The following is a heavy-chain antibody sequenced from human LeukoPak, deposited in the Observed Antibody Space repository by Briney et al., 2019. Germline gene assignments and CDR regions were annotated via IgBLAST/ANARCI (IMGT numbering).Heavy chain of an antibody. CDR3: ARVFSGNIAVAGIDY. Sequence: SQTLSLTCTVSGGSISSGDYYWSWIRQPPGKGLEWIGYIYYSGSTNYNPSLKSRVTISVDTSKNQFSLKLSSVTAADTAVYYCARVFSGNIAVAGIDYWGQGTLVTVSS. CDR2: IYYSGST. V-gene: IGHV4-61*08. J-gene: IGHJ4*02. CDR1: GGSISSGDYY. D-gene: IGHD6-19*01.